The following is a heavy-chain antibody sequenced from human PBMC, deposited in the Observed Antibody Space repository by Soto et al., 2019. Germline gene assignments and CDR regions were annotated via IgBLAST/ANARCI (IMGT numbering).Heavy chain of an antibody. CDR1: GFIFSNYV. V-gene: IGHV3-23*04. CDR3: VKRPRALLTFDY. CDR2: ISDSGGTS. J-gene: IGHJ4*02. D-gene: IGHD1-26*01. Sequence: EVQLVDSGGGLVQPGGSLRLSCAASGFIFSNYVMSWVRQAPGKGLEWVSSISDSGGTSYYADSVKGRFTISRDNSKNTLYLQMNSLRAEDTAIYYCVKRPRALLTFDYWGQGTLVTVSS.